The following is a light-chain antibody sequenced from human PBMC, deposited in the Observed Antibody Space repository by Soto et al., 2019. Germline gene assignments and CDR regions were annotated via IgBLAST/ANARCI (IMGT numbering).Light chain of an antibody. J-gene: IGLJ3*02. V-gene: IGLV1-40*01. CDR1: SSNIGAGYD. Sequence: QLVLTQPPSVSGAPGQRVTISCTGSSSNIGAGYDVHWYQHLPGTAPKLFIYGNANRPSGVPDRFSGSKSGTSASLAITGLQAEDEADYYCQSYDSSLSVVVFGGGTKLTVL. CDR3: QSYDSSLSVVV. CDR2: GNA.